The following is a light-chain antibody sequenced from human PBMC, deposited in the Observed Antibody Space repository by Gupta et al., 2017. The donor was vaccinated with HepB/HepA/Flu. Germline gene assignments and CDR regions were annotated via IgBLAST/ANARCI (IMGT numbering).Light chain of an antibody. CDR1: SSNIGNNY. J-gene: IGLJ3*02. V-gene: IGLV1-51*01. CDR3: GTWDSSLGGGV. CDR2: DNS. Sequence: QSVFTQPPAVSSSPGQKVTISCSGSSSNIGNNYVSWYQQVPGTAPKLLIYDNSKRPSGIPDRFSGSRSGTSATLGITGLQTGDEAYYYCGTWDSSLGGGVFGGGTKLTVL.